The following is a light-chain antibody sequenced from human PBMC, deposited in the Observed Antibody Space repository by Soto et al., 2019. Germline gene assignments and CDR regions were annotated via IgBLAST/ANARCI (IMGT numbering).Light chain of an antibody. Sequence: DIQMTQSPSSLSSSVGDRVTITCRASQGISNYLAWYQQKPGKVPKLLIYAASTLQSGIPSRFSGSGSGTDFTLTISSLQPEDVAIYYCQKYNSAPRTFGQGTRVEIK. V-gene: IGKV1-27*01. CDR3: QKYNSAPRT. CDR2: AAS. CDR1: QGISNY. J-gene: IGKJ1*01.